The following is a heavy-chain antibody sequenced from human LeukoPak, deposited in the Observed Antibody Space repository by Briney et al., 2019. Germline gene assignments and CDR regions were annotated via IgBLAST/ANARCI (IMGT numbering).Heavy chain of an antibody. CDR2: IYSSGST. Sequence: SETLSLTCSVSGGSIGSTRYYWGWIRQPPGKGLEWIGSIYSSGSTYYHPSLKSRVTISVDTSKNQFSLKLSSVTAADTAVYYCARLFDCWGQGTLVTVSS. CDR3: ARLFDC. J-gene: IGHJ4*02. CDR1: GGSIGSTRYY. V-gene: IGHV4-39*01.